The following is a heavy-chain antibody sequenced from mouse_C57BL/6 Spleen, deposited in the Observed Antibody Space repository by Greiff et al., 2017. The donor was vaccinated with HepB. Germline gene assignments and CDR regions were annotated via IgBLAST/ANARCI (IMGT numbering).Heavy chain of an antibody. CDR2: IYPGSGST. J-gene: IGHJ4*01. Sequence: QVQLKQPGAELVKPGASVKMSCKASGYTFTSYWITWVKQRPGQGLEWIGDIYPGSGSTNYNEKFKSKATLTVDTSSSTAYMQLSSLTSEDSAVYYCARYQRHYAMDYWGQGTSVTVSS. CDR3: ARYQRHYAMDY. CDR1: GYTFTSYW. V-gene: IGHV1-55*01.